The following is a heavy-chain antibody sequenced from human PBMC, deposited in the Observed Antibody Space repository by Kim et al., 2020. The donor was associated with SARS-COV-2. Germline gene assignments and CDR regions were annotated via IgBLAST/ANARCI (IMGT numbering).Heavy chain of an antibody. Sequence: SETLSLTCTVSGGSISSYYWSWIRQPPGKGLEWIGYIYYSGSTNYNPSLKSRVTISVDTSKNQFSLKLSSVTAADTAVYYCARSGYYDFWSGPSGWFDPWGQGTLVTVSS. CDR2: IYYSGST. D-gene: IGHD3-3*01. V-gene: IGHV4-59*08. J-gene: IGHJ5*02. CDR1: GGSISSYY. CDR3: ARSGYYDFWSGPSGWFDP.